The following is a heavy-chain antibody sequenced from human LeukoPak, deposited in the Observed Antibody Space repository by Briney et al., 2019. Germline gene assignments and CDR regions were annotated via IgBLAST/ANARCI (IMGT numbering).Heavy chain of an antibody. CDR2: IYYSGST. CDR1: GGSISSYY. J-gene: IGHJ5*02. V-gene: IGHV4-59*01. Sequence: SETLSLTCTVSGGSISSYYWSWIRQPPGKGLEWIGYIYYSGSTNYNPSLKSRVTISVDTSKNQFSLKLSSVTAADTAVYYCAADPYYYDSSGYYYAGFDPWGQGTLVTVSS. CDR3: AADPYYYDSSGYYYAGFDP. D-gene: IGHD3-22*01.